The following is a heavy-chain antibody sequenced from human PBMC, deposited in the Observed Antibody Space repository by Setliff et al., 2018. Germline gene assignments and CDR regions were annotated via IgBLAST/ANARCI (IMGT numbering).Heavy chain of an antibody. CDR3: ARDRFYNSWSGTSITAPHDAFDI. CDR1: GYTFTGYY. Sequence: ASVKVSCKASGYTFTGYYMHWVRQAPGQGLEWMGRINPNSGVTDYAQKFQGRVTMTSDTSIRTVYMEVSSLRSEDTAVYFCARDRFYNSWSGTSITAPHDAFDIWGQGTTVTVSS. J-gene: IGHJ3*02. V-gene: IGHV1-2*06. D-gene: IGHD3-3*01. CDR2: INPNSGVT.